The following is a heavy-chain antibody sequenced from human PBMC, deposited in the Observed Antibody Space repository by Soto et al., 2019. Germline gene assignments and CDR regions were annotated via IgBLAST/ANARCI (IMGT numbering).Heavy chain of an antibody. V-gene: IGHV4-34*01. CDR2: INHSGST. J-gene: IGHJ4*02. D-gene: IGHD2-15*01. CDR1: GGSFSGYY. Sequence: SGTLSLTCAVYGGSFSGYYWSWIRQPPGKGLEWIGEINHSGSTNYNPSLKSRVTISVDTSKNQFSLKLSSVTAADTAVYYCARRYLMVVAATGRFDYWGQGTLVTVSS. CDR3: ARRYLMVVAATGRFDY.